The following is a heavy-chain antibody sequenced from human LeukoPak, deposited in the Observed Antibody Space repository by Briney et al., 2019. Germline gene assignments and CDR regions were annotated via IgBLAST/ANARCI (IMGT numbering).Heavy chain of an antibody. V-gene: IGHV1-2*02. Sequence: ASVKVSCKASGYTFTGYYMHWVRQAPGQGLEWMGWINPNSGGTNYAQKFQGRVTMTRDTSISTAYMELSRLRSDDTAVYYCARAYSSSWYYFDYWGQGTLVTVSS. CDR2: INPNSGGT. D-gene: IGHD6-13*01. CDR1: GYTFTGYY. J-gene: IGHJ4*02. CDR3: ARAYSSSWYYFDY.